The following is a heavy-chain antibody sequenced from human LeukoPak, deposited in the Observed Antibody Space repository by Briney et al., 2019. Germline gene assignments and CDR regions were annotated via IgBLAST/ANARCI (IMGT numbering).Heavy chain of an antibody. CDR2: ISYSGVT. J-gene: IGHJ3*02. D-gene: IGHD3-10*01. Sequence: SGTPSHTCTVSGGSIIAYYWTGIRLPPGKRREGVGVISYSGVTKYNSSLQSRVTMSLDAPNSRFYLELRHVTAADTAIYYCARPPIHYYDSGKPWWNGFDIWGQGAIVSVSS. V-gene: IGHV4-59*01. CDR1: GGSIIAYY. CDR3: ARPPIHYYDSGKPWWNGFDI.